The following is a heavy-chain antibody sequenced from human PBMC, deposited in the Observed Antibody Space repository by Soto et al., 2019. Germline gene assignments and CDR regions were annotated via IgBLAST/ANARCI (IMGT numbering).Heavy chain of an antibody. D-gene: IGHD2-21*01. V-gene: IGHV1-3*01. CDR2: INAGNGDT. CDR3: AREYSDGWFDP. Sequence: ASVKVSCKASGYTFTNYGIHWVRQAPGQRLEWMGWINAGNGDTKYSENFQGRFTISRDNSKNTVYLQMNSLRAEDSAVYYCAREYSDGWFDPWGQGTLVTVSS. J-gene: IGHJ5*02. CDR1: GYTFTNYG.